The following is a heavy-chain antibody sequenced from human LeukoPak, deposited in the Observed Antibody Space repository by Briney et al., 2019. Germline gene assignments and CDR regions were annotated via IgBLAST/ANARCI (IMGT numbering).Heavy chain of an antibody. CDR3: ARAVEIDYAFDI. V-gene: IGHV3-53*01. CDR2: IYSGGST. D-gene: IGHD5-24*01. Sequence: GGSLRLSCAASEFSVGSNYMTWVRQAPGKGLEWVSLIYSGGSTYYADSVKGRFTISRDNSKNTLYLQMNSLRAEDTAVYYCARAVEIDYAFDIWGQGTMVTVSS. CDR1: EFSVGSNY. J-gene: IGHJ3*02.